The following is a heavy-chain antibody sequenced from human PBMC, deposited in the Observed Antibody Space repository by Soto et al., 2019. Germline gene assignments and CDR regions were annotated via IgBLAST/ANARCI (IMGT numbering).Heavy chain of an antibody. CDR1: GFTFSTYT. V-gene: IGHV3-48*01. D-gene: IGHD5-18*01. J-gene: IGHJ4*02. Sequence: EVRLVESGGGLVQPGSSLRLSCAASGFTFSTYTMNWVRQAPGKGLEGISHITSTSNIIYYADSVKGGFTISRDNAKKSLYLQMNSLRVEDTAVYYCARDKAMDDYWGQGTLVTVSS. CDR3: ARDKAMDDY. CDR2: ITSTSNII.